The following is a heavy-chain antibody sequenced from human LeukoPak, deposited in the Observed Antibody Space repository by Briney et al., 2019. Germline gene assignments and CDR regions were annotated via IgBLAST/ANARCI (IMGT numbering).Heavy chain of an antibody. CDR3: AKDPAYSSSWYYFDY. J-gene: IGHJ4*02. CDR2: ISSSGGST. D-gene: IGHD6-13*01. Sequence: GGSLRLACAAAGFTFSSYAISWVRQPPGRGLGWVSSISSSGGSTYYADSVKGRFTISRDNSKNTLYLQMNSLRTEDTAVYYCAKDPAYSSSWYYFDYWGQGTLVTVSS. V-gene: IGHV3-23*01. CDR1: GFTFSSYA.